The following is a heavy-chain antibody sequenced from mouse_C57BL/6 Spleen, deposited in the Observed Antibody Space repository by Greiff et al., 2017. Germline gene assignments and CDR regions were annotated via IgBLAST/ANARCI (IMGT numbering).Heavy chain of an antibody. CDR2: ISSGGSYT. CDR1: GFTFSSYG. Sequence: EVQLVESGGDLVKPGGSLKLSCAASGFTFSSYGMSWVRQTPDKRLEWVATISSGGSYTYYPDSVKGRFTISRDNAKNTLYLQMSSLKAEDTAMYYWARREYFDVWGTGTTVTVSS. CDR3: ARREYFDV. V-gene: IGHV5-6*01. J-gene: IGHJ1*03.